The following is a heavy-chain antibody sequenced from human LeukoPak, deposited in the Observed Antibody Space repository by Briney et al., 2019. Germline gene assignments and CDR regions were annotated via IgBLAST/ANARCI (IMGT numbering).Heavy chain of an antibody. D-gene: IGHD3-16*02. V-gene: IGHV4-59*01. J-gene: IGHJ4*02. CDR2: IYYSGST. Sequence: SETLSLTCTASDGSISSYYWSWIRQPPGKGLEWIGCIYYSGSTNYNPSLKSRVTISVDTSKNQFSLKLSSVTAADTAVYYCARTASFYKRFDYWGQGTLVTVSS. CDR3: ARTASFYKRFDY. CDR1: DGSISSYY.